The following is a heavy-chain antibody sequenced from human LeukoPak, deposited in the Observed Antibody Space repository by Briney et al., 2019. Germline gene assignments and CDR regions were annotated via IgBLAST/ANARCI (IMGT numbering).Heavy chain of an antibody. CDR2: IYYSGST. CDR3: ATCSGGSCYSFLYFDL. V-gene: IGHV4-59*08. D-gene: IGHD2-15*01. Sequence: SETLSLTCTVSGGSISSYYWSWIRQPPGKGLEWIGYIYYSGSTNYNPSLKSRVTISVDTSKNQFSLKLSSVTAADTAVYYCATCSGGSCYSFLYFDLWGRGTLVTVSS. CDR1: GGSISSYY. J-gene: IGHJ2*01.